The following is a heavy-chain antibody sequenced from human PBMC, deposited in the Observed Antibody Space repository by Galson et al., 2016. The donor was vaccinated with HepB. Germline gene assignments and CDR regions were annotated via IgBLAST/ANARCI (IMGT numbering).Heavy chain of an antibody. Sequence: TLSLTCTVSGGSISSGGGYYWNWIRQHPGKGLEWVGYIYHSGNAHYNPSLKSRVTISVDTSKDQFSLKLTSVTAADTAVYYCARGSGYCSSTSCYAGPFEYWGQGNLVTVSS. V-gene: IGHV4-31*03. CDR1: GGSISSGGGYY. J-gene: IGHJ4*02. D-gene: IGHD2-2*01. CDR2: IYHSGNA. CDR3: ARGSGYCSSTSCYAGPFEY.